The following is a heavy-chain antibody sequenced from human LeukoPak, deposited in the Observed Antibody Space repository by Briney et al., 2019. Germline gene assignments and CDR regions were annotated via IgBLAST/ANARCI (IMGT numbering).Heavy chain of an antibody. Sequence: PGGSLRLSCAASGFTFSSYAMSWVRQAPGKGLEWVSYISSSSSTIYYADSVKGRFTISRDNAKNSLYLQMNSLRAEDTAVYYCARAALAGRIAAAGNDWFDPWGQGTLVTVSS. J-gene: IGHJ5*02. D-gene: IGHD6-13*01. CDR1: GFTFSSYA. CDR2: ISSSSSTI. V-gene: IGHV3-48*01. CDR3: ARAALAGRIAAAGNDWFDP.